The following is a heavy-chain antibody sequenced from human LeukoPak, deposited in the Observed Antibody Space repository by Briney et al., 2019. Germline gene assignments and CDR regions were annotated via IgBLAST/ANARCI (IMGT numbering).Heavy chain of an antibody. CDR2: INPSGGST. J-gene: IGHJ4*02. V-gene: IGHV1-46*01. D-gene: IGHD4-17*01. CDR1: GYTFTSYY. CDR3: ARAIYGDYVRQDY. Sequence: GASVKVSCKASGYTFTSYYMHWVRQAPGQWLGLMGIINPSGGSTSYAQKFQGRVTMTRDTSTSTVYMELSSLRSEDTAVYYCARAIYGDYVRQDYWGQGTLVTVSS.